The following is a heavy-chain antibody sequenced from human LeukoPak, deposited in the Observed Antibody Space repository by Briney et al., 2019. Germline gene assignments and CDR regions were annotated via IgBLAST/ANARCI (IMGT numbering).Heavy chain of an antibody. CDR3: AKGSDSSSWFLFDY. Sequence: GGSLRLSCAASGFTFDDYAMHWVRQAPGKGLEWVSGISWNSGNIGYADSVKGRFTISRDNAKNSLYLQMNSLRAEDTALYYCAKGSDSSSWFLFDYWGQGILVTVSS. D-gene: IGHD6-13*01. J-gene: IGHJ4*02. CDR1: GFTFDDYA. V-gene: IGHV3-9*01. CDR2: ISWNSGNI.